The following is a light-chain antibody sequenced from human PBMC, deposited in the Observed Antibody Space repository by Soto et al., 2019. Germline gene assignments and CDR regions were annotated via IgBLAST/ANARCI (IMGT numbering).Light chain of an antibody. Sequence: DIQMNQSPSTLSASGGDRVTITGRASPRISPWLAWYQQKPGKAPKILIYKASSLESGVPSRFSGSDSGTEFTLTISSLQPDDFATYFCQQYKTYSRTFGQGTKLEIK. J-gene: IGKJ2*01. CDR3: QQYKTYSRT. V-gene: IGKV1-5*03. CDR1: PRISPW. CDR2: KAS.